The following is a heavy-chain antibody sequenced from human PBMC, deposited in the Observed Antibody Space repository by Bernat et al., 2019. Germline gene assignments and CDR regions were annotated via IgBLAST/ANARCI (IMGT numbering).Heavy chain of an antibody. CDR1: GGSISSYY. CDR3: ARDMGGNYSGSGSRTQYNWFDP. D-gene: IGHD3-10*01. V-gene: IGHV4-59*01. J-gene: IGHJ5*02. CDR2: IYYSGST. Sequence: QVQLQESGPGLVKPSETLSLTCTVSGGSISSYYWSWIRQPPGKGLEWIGYIYYSGSTNYNPPLKSRVTISVDTSKNQFSLKLSSVTAADTAVYYCARDMGGNYSGSGSRTQYNWFDPWGQGTLVTVSS.